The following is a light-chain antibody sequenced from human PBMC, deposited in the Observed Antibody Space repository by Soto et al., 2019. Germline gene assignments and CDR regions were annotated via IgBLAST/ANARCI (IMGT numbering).Light chain of an antibody. CDR3: CSYAGTRNFGV. CDR1: SSDFGTYTL. V-gene: IGLV2-23*02. J-gene: IGLJ1*01. CDR2: EIN. Sequence: QSVLTQPASVSGSPGQSITISCTGSSSDFGTYTLVSWYQQHPGKAPKVILYEINKRPSGVSNRFSGSKSGNTASLTISGLQAEDEADYYCCSYAGTRNFGVLVTGTKVTVL.